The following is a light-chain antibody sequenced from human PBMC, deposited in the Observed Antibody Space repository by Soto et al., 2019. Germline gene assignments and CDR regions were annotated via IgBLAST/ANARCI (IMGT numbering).Light chain of an antibody. Sequence: DIVMTQSPLSLPVTPGEPASISCRSSQSLLHRKGYNYLDWYLQKPGQSPQLLIYLGSNRASGVPDRFSGSGSGTDFTLKISRVEAEDVGVYYCMQALQTPLTFGPGTKVDIK. J-gene: IGKJ3*01. V-gene: IGKV2-28*01. CDR3: MQALQTPLT. CDR1: QSLLHRKGYNY. CDR2: LGS.